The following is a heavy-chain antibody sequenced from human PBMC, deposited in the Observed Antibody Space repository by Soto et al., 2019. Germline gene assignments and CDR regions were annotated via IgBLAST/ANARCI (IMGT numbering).Heavy chain of an antibody. CDR1: GYTFTSYD. D-gene: IGHD4-17*01. J-gene: IGHJ4*02. Sequence: GASVKVSCKASGYTFTSYDINWVRQAAGQGLEWMGWMSPNSGHTGYAQKFQGRVTMTSDTSTGTAYMELSSLRSEDTAVYYCARTPPDYGIDYWGQGTLVTVSS. CDR2: MSPNSGHT. V-gene: IGHV1-8*01. CDR3: ARTPPDYGIDY.